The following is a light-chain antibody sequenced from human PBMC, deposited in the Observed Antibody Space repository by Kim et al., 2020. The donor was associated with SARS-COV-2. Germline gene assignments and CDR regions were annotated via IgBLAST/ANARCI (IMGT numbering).Light chain of an antibody. V-gene: IGLV4-69*01. J-gene: IGLJ2*01. CDR1: SGHSNYA. Sequence: ASVKLPCTLRSGHSNYAIAWHQQQPEAGPRYLMKFNSDGSHIEGDGIPDRFSGSSSGAERYLTISSLQSEDDADYYCQTWGTGITVFGGGTQLTVL. CDR3: QTWGTGITV. CDR2: FNSDGSH.